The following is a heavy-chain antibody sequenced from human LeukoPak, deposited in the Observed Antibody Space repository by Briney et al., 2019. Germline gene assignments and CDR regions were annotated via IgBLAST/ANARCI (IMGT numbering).Heavy chain of an antibody. J-gene: IGHJ4*02. Sequence: PSETLSLTCTVSGGSISSGGYYWSWIRQHPGKGLEWIGYIYNRETADHNPSLRSRVTMSIDTSKNQFSLKLSSVTAADTAVYYCARGFPMITFGGVIAKLEYYLDYWGQGTLVTVSS. CDR3: ARGFPMITFGGVIAKLEYYLDY. D-gene: IGHD3-16*02. V-gene: IGHV4-31*03. CDR2: IYNRETA. CDR1: GGSISSGGYY.